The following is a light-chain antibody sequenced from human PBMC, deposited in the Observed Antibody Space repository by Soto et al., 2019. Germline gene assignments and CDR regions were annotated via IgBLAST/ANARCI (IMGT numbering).Light chain of an antibody. CDR1: QTISSW. V-gene: IGKV1-5*01. CDR2: DAS. CDR3: QQYNSYSWT. J-gene: IGKJ1*01. Sequence: DIQMTQSPSTLSGSVVDIVTITCRASQTISSWLAWYQQKPGKAPKLLIYDASSLESGVPSRFSGSGSGTEFTLTISSLQPDDFATYYCQQYNSYSWTVGQGTKWIS.